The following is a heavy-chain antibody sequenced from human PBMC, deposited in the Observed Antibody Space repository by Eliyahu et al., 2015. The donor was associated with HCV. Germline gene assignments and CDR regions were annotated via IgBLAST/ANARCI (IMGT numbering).Heavy chain of an antibody. CDR2: INSDGRST. Sequence: EVQLVESGGGLVQPGGSLRLSCAASGFTFSSYWMHWVRQASGEGAGGGPPINSDGRSTTYADSVKGRFTISRDNAKNTLYLQMDSLRAEDTAVYYCARDFRFSPDYWGQGTLVTVSS. V-gene: IGHV3-74*01. CDR3: ARDFRFSPDY. CDR1: GFTFSSYW. D-gene: IGHD3-16*01. J-gene: IGHJ4*02.